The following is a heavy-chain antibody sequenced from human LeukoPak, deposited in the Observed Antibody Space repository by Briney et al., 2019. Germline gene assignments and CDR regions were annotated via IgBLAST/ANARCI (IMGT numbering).Heavy chain of an antibody. CDR3: ARVGTWELQRVFDY. CDR1: GFTFTDYW. Sequence: GGSLRLSCEASGFTFTDYWMTWVRQVPGKGLEWVANIQRGGSESYYVDSVKGRFTISRENAKNSLYLQMDSLRVEDTAVYYCARVGTWELQRVFDYWGQGAPVTVSS. CDR2: IQRGGSES. D-gene: IGHD1-26*01. V-gene: IGHV3-7*01. J-gene: IGHJ4*02.